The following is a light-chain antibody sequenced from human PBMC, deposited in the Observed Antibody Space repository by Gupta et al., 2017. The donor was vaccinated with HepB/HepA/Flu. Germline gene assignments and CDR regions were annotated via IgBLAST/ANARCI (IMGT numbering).Light chain of an antibody. J-gene: IGLJ3*02. CDR3: TAWDRSLGGWV. V-gene: IGLV10-54*01. CDR1: SNNVGDQG. CDR2: RNG. Sequence: QPGLTQPPSVSKGSRQTATLTCTGNSNNVGDQGVAWLQQHQGHPPKLLAYRNGNRPSGISERFSASRSGNTATLTITELQPEDETDYYCTAWDRSLGGWVFGGGTKLTVL.